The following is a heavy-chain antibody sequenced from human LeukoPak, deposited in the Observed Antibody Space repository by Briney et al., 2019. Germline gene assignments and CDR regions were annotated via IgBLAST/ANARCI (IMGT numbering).Heavy chain of an antibody. CDR1: GLTVDDYG. J-gene: IGHJ6*03. Sequence: GGSLRPSCAASGLTVDDYGMSWVRQAPGKGLEWVSGINWNGGSTGYADSVKGRFTISRDNAKISLYLQMNSLRAEDTALYYCARVSPYYDILTGYFSAYYYYMDVWGKGSTVTVS. CDR3: ARVSPYYDILTGYFSAYYYYMDV. CDR2: INWNGGST. V-gene: IGHV3-20*04. D-gene: IGHD3-9*01.